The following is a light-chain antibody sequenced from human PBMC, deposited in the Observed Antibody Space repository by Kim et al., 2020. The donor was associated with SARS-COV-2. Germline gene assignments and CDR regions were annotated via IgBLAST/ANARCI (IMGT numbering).Light chain of an antibody. CDR1: SSIIGAGYD. V-gene: IGLV1-40*01. Sequence: TISCTGSSSIIGAGYDVHWYQQLPGTAPNLLIYGNSKRPSGVPDRFSGSKSGTSASLAITGLQAEDEADYYCQSYDSSLSGSYVFGTGTKVTVL. J-gene: IGLJ1*01. CDR3: QSYDSSLSGSYV. CDR2: GNS.